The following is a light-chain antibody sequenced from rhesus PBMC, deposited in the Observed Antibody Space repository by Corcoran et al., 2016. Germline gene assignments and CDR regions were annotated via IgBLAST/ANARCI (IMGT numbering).Light chain of an antibody. CDR2: GAS. CDR3: QKYSSSPFT. CDR1: QSVSSS. V-gene: IGKV3-53*01. J-gene: IGKJ3*01. Sequence: QVILTQSPATLSLSPGERATLSCRASQSVSSSLAWYQQKPGQAPRLLIYGASSRATGIPDRVSGRGSWTEFTLTISSLEPGDFAVYYCQKYSSSPFTFGPGTKLDIK.